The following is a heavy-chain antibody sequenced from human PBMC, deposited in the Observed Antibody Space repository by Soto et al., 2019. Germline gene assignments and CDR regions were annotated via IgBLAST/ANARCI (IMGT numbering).Heavy chain of an antibody. CDR2: INHSGST. CDR1: GGSFSGYY. Sequence: QVQLQQWGAGLLKPSETLSLTCAVYGGSFSGYYWSWIRQPPGKGLEWIGEINHSGSTNYNPSLKSRVTISVDTSKNQFSLKLSSVTAADTAVYYCARGAPPDYYDSSGYFDSWGQGTLVTVSS. V-gene: IGHV4-34*01. J-gene: IGHJ4*02. D-gene: IGHD3-22*01. CDR3: ARGAPPDYYDSSGYFDS.